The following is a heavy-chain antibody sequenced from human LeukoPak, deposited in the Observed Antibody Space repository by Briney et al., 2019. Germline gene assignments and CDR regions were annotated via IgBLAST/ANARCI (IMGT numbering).Heavy chain of an antibody. D-gene: IGHD2-2*03. CDR1: GLTFSSYS. Sequence: GGSLRLSCAASGLTFSSYSMNWVRQAPGKGLEWVSCISSSSSTIYYADSVKGRFALSRDNAKNSLYLQMSSLTADDTAIYYCAKDWMSFGYWGQGTLVTVSS. V-gene: IGHV3-48*01. CDR3: AKDWMSFGY. CDR2: ISSSSSTI. J-gene: IGHJ4*02.